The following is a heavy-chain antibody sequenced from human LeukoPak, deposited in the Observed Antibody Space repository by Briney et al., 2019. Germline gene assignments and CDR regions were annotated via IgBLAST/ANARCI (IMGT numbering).Heavy chain of an antibody. CDR1: GGSISRYY. D-gene: IGHD3-22*01. CDR3: AREYHYYDTRGYYYFDY. CDR2: IYYSGST. Sequence: SETLSLTCTVSGGSISRYYWSWIRQPPGKGLEWIGYIYYSGSTNYNPSLKSRVTMSLDTSRSQFSLRLSSVTAADTAVYYCAREYHYYDTRGYYYFDYWGQGTLVTVSS. J-gene: IGHJ4*02. V-gene: IGHV4-59*01.